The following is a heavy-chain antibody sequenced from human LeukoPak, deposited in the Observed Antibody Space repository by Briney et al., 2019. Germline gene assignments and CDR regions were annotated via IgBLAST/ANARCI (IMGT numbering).Heavy chain of an antibody. J-gene: IGHJ4*02. CDR2: INPNSGGT. Sequence: ASVKVSCKASGYTFTSYYMHWVRQAPGQGLEWMGWINPNSGGTNYAQKFQGRVTMTRDTSISTAYMELSRLRSDDTAVYYCARAPILRFLEWLLYDLDYWGQGTLVTVSS. D-gene: IGHD3-3*01. V-gene: IGHV1-2*02. CDR3: ARAPILRFLEWLLYDLDY. CDR1: GYTFTSYY.